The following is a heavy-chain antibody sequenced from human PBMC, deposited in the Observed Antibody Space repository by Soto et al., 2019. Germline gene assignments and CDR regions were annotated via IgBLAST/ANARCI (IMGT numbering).Heavy chain of an antibody. J-gene: IGHJ4*02. CDR1: GFTFSSYW. CDR3: ARRGAVAGLHY. V-gene: IGHV3-74*01. Sequence: EVQLVESGGGLVQPGGSLRVSCAASGFTFSSYWMHWVRQAPGKGLVWVSRINSXGSSTSYADSVKGRFTISRDNAKXXXXXXXXXXXXXXXXXXXXARRGAVAGLHYWGQGTLVTVSS. D-gene: IGHD6-19*01. CDR2: INSXGSST.